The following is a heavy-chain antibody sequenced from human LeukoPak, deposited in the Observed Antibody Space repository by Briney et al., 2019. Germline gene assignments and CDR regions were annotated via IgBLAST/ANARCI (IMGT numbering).Heavy chain of an antibody. D-gene: IGHD5-24*01. CDR2: IASDGSST. V-gene: IGHV3-74*01. CDR1: GFTFSSYW. Sequence: SGGSLRLSCAASGFTFSSYWMNWVRQAPGKGLVWVSRIASDGSSTTYADSVKGRFSISRDNAKNSLYLQMNSLRAEDTAVYYCARADGHWFDPWGQGTLVTVSS. CDR3: ARADGHWFDP. J-gene: IGHJ5*02.